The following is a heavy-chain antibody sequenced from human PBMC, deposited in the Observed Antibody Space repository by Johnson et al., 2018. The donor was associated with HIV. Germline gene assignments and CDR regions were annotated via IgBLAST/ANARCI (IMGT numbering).Heavy chain of an antibody. Sequence: VQLVESGGGVVQPGRSLRLSCAASGFTFSRYAMHWVRQAPGKGLEWVAVISYHGSNKYYADSVKGRFTISRDNSKNTLYLQMNSLRAEDTAVYYCARSGGVAGLDAFDIWGQGTMVTVSS. CDR2: ISYHGSNK. V-gene: IGHV3-30-3*01. D-gene: IGHD3-16*01. CDR3: ARSGGVAGLDAFDI. J-gene: IGHJ3*02. CDR1: GFTFSRYA.